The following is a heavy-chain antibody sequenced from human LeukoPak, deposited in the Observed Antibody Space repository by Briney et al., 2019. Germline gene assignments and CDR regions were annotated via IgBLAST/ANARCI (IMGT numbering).Heavy chain of an antibody. D-gene: IGHD3-22*01. Sequence: ASVNVSCKASGYTFTSYGISWVRQAPGQGLEWMGWISAYNGNTNYAQKLQGRVTMTTDTSTSTAYMELRSLRSDDTAVYYCARAVDSSGDDAFDIWGQGTMVTVSS. V-gene: IGHV1-18*01. J-gene: IGHJ3*02. CDR1: GYTFTSYG. CDR3: ARAVDSSGDDAFDI. CDR2: ISAYNGNT.